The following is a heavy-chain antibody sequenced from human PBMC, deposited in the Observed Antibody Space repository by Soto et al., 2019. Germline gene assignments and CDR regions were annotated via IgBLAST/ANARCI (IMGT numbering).Heavy chain of an antibody. CDR2: IYYSGST. Sequence: SETLSLTCTVSGGSISSGDYYWSWIRQPPGKGLEWLGYIYYSGSTYYNPSLKSRVTISRDTSKNQLSLKLTSVTAADTAVYYCARDYLRALDYWGHGTLVTVSS. CDR1: GGSISSGDYY. J-gene: IGHJ4*01. CDR3: ARDYLRALDY. V-gene: IGHV4-30-4*02. D-gene: IGHD2-21*01.